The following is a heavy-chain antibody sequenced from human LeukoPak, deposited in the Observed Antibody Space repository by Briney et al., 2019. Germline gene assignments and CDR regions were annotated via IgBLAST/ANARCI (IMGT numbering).Heavy chain of an antibody. CDR1: GFTFSSYA. D-gene: IGHD3-10*01. V-gene: IGHV3-48*03. Sequence: GGSLRLSCAASGFTFSSYAMNWVREAPGKGLEWVSYISSSGSTIYYADSVKGRFTISRDNAKNSLYLQMNSLRAEDTAVYYCARDRRVRYLDYWGQGTLVTVSS. CDR3: ARDRRVRYLDY. CDR2: ISSSGSTI. J-gene: IGHJ4*02.